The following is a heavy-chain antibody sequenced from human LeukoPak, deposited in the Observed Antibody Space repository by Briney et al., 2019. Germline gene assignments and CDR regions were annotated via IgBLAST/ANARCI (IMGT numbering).Heavy chain of an antibody. D-gene: IGHD6-19*01. CDR3: ARGRRAVAGTGGIFDP. CDR1: GFTFSSYS. V-gene: IGHV3-21*01. Sequence: GGSLRLSCAASGFTFSSYSMNWVRQAPGKGLEWVSSISSSSSYIYYADSVKGRFTISRDNAKNSLYLQMNSLRAEDTAVYYCARGRRAVAGTGGIFDPWGQGTLVTVSS. CDR2: ISSSSSYI. J-gene: IGHJ5*02.